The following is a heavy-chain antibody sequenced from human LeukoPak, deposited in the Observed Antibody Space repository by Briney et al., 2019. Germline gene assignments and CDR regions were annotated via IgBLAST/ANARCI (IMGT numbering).Heavy chain of an antibody. CDR3: AREDGYNGLYYFDY. CDR1: GGTFTSYA. D-gene: IGHD5-24*01. CDR2: IITILGTT. V-gene: IGHV1-69*05. J-gene: IGHJ4*02. Sequence: SVKVSCKAPGGTFTSYAISWVRQAPGHGLEWMGGIITILGTTHYAHKFPSRVTITTDESTSTAYMELSSRRSEDTAVYYCAREDGYNGLYYFDYWGQGTLVTVSS.